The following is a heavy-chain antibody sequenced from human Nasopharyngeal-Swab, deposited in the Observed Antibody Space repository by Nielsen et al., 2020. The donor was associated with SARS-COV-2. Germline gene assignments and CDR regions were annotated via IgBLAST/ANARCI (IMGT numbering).Heavy chain of an antibody. J-gene: IGHJ4*02. CDR2: ISAYNGNT. D-gene: IGHD3-16*01. V-gene: IGHV1-18*01. Sequence: WVRQAPGQGLEWMGWISAYNGNTNYAQKLQGRVTMTTDISTSTAYMELRSLRSDDTAVYYCASSGQGDVDYWGQGTLVTVSS. CDR3: ASSGQGDVDY.